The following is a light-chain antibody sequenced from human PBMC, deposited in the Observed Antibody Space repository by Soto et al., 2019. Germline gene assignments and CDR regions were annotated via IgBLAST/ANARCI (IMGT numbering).Light chain of an antibody. CDR2: GAS. Sequence: ESVLTQSPGTLSLSPGERATLSFRASQSINSFLAWYQQRRGQAPRLLIHGASNRATGIPDRFSGSGSGPDFTLTISRLEPEDFAVYYCQQYGGSPRTFGQGTKVDIK. V-gene: IGKV3-20*01. CDR3: QQYGGSPRT. J-gene: IGKJ1*01. CDR1: QSINSF.